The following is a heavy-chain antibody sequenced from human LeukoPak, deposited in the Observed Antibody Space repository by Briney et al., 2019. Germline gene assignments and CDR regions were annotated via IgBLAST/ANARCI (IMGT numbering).Heavy chain of an antibody. CDR3: ATGKIDCTNGVCYTYYFDY. V-gene: IGHV1-24*01. D-gene: IGHD2-8*01. J-gene: IGHJ4*02. CDR1: GYTFTSYG. CDR2: FDPEDGET. Sequence: EASVKVSCKASGYTFTSYGISWVRQAPGQGLEWMGGFDPEDGETIYAQKFQGRVTMTEDTSTDTAYMELSSLRSEDTAVYYCATGKIDCTNGVCYTYYFDYWGQGTLVTVSS.